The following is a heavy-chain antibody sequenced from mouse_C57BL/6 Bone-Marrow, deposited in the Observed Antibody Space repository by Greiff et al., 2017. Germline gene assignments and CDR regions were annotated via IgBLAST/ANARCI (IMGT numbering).Heavy chain of an antibody. Sequence: VQGVESGAELAKPGASVKLSCKASGYTFTSYWMHWVKQRPGQGLEWIGYINPSSGYTKYNQKFKDKATLTADKSSSTAYMQLSSLTYEDSAVYYCARWDYSNPFAYWGQGTLVTVSA. CDR1: GYTFTSYW. V-gene: IGHV1-7*01. J-gene: IGHJ3*01. CDR3: ARWDYSNPFAY. CDR2: INPSSGYT. D-gene: IGHD2-5*01.